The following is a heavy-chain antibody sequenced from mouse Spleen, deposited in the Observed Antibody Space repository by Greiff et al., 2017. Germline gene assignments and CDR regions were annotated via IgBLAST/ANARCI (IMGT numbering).Heavy chain of an antibody. D-gene: IGHD1-1*01. CDR1: GFTFSSYT. Sequence: EVQLVESGGGLVKPGGSLKLSCAASGFTFSSYTMSWVRQTPAKRLEWVATISSGGGNTYYPDSVKGRFTISRDNAKNTLYLQMSSLKSEDTAMYYCARHYGSSLDYWGQGTTLTVSS. CDR3: ARHYGSSLDY. CDR2: ISSGGGNT. J-gene: IGHJ2*01. V-gene: IGHV5-9*04.